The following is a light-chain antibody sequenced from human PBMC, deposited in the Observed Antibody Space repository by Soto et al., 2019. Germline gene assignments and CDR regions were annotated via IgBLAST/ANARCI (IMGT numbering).Light chain of an antibody. V-gene: IGKV3-15*01. CDR3: QQYNTWPLT. Sequence: DILMTQSPATLSVSPGERATLSCRASQSVSSNLAWYQQKPGQAPRLLIHGASYRATGIPDRFSGRGSGTEFTLAISRLQSEDFAVYYCQQYNTWPLTFGGGTKVDIK. CDR1: QSVSSN. J-gene: IGKJ4*01. CDR2: GAS.